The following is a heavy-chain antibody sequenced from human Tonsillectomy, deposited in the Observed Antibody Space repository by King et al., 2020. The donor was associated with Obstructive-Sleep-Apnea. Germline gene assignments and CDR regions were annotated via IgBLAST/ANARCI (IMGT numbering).Heavy chain of an antibody. J-gene: IGHJ6*02. CDR1: GFPFRSYG. Sequence: VQLVESGGGVVQPGRSLRLSCAASGFPFRSYGIHWVRQAPGKGLEWVAVISYDGSNKYYAESVKGRFTISRDNSMKTLYLQMNSLRAEGTAVYYCAKERVEYGDYGSYYYYGMDVWGQGTTVTVSS. D-gene: IGHD4-17*01. V-gene: IGHV3-30*18. CDR3: AKERVEYGDYGSYYYYGMDV. CDR2: ISYDGSNK.